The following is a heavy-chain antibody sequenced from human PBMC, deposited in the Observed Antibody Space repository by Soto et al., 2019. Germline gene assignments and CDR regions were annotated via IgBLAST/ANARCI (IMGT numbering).Heavy chain of an antibody. CDR3: ARDKDWAFDY. CDR1: GCTCGGYS. CDR2: IFVTSSTI. J-gene: IGHJ4*02. Sequence: GGPLRLCCLASGCTCGGYSIVWVSQAPGKGLEWVSYIFVTSSTIYYADSVKGRFTVSRDNAQNSVFLLMNSLRAEDKAVYYCARDKDWAFDYWGQGTLVTVS. D-gene: IGHD3-9*01. V-gene: IGHV3-48*04.